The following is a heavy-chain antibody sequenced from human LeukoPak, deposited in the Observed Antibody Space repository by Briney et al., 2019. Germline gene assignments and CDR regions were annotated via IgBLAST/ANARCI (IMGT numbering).Heavy chain of an antibody. Sequence: PGGSLRLSCAASGFTFSSYSMNWVRQAPGKGLEWVSSISSSSHIYYADSVKGRFTISRDNAKNSLYLQMNSLRAEDTAVYYCARELTIFGVETGGFDPWGQGTLVTVSS. CDR3: ARELTIFGVETGGFDP. D-gene: IGHD3-3*01. CDR2: ISSSSHI. J-gene: IGHJ5*02. CDR1: GFTFSSYS. V-gene: IGHV3-21*01.